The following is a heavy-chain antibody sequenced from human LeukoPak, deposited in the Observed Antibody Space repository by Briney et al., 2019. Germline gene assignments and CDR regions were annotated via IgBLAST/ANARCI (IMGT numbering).Heavy chain of an antibody. D-gene: IGHD3-10*01. CDR3: ARVVPPLYYFDY. CDR1: GFTFSSSW. V-gene: IGHV3-7*01. J-gene: IGHJ4*02. CDR2: IKQDGSEK. Sequence: GGSLRLSCAASGFTFSSSWMSWVRQAPGKGLEWVANIKQDGSEKCYVDSVKGRFTISRDNAKNSLYLQMNSLRAEDTAVYFCARVVPPLYYFDYWGQGTLVTVSS.